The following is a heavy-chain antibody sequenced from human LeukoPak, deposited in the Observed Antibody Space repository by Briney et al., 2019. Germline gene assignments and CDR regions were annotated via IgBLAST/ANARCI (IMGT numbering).Heavy chain of an antibody. V-gene: IGHV3-21*01. D-gene: IGHD4-17*01. J-gene: IGHJ4*02. CDR1: GFTFSSYS. CDR2: ISSSSSCI. CDR3: AMGTTPFDY. Sequence: GGSLRLSCAASGFTFSSYSMNWVRQAPGKGLEWVSSISSSSSCIYYADSVKGRFTISRDNAKNSLYLQMNSLRAEDTAVYYCAMGTTPFDYWGQGTLVTVSS.